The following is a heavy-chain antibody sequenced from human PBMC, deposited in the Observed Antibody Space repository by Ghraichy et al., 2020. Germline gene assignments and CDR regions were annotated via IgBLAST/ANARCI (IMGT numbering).Heavy chain of an antibody. D-gene: IGHD3-10*01. V-gene: IGHV4-30-2*01. CDR2: IYHSGST. CDR3: ARMVRGVIISENWFDP. CDR1: GGSISSGGYS. J-gene: IGHJ5*02. Sequence: SQTLSLTCAVSGGSISSGGYSWSWIRQPPGKGLEWIGYIYHSGSTYYNPSLKSRVTISVDRSKNQFSLKLSSVTAADTAVYYCARMVRGVIISENWFDPWGQGTLVTVSS.